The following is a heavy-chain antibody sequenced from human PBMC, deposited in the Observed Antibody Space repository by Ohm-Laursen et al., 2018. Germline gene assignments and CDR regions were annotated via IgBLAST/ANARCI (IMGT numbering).Heavy chain of an antibody. D-gene: IGHD3-22*01. J-gene: IGHJ4*02. CDR3: ARNLTVADDYFDY. V-gene: IGHV3-48*04. CDR2: ISSSGSTI. CDR1: GFTFSSYS. Sequence: SLRLSCTASGFTFSSYSMNWVRQAPGKGLEWVSYISSSGSTIYYADSVKGRFTISRDNAKNSLYLQMNSLRAEDTAVYYCARNLTVADDYFDYWGQGTLVTVSS.